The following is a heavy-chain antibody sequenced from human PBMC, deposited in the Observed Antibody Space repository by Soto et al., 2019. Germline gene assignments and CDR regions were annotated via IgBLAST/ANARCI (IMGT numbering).Heavy chain of an antibody. CDR2: ISYDGSNK. V-gene: IGHV3-30*18. CDR1: GFTFSSYG. CDR3: AKDTVTTSYYYGMDV. D-gene: IGHD4-17*01. Sequence: GGSLSLSCAASGFTFSSYGMHWVRQAPGKGLEWVAVISYDGSNKYYADSVKGRFTISRDNSKNTLYLQMNSLRAEDTAVYYCAKDTVTTSYYYGMDVWGQGTTVTVSS. J-gene: IGHJ6*02.